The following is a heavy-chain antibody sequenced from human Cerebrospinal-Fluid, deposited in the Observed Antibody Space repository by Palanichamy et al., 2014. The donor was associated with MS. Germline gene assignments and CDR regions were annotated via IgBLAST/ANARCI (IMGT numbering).Heavy chain of an antibody. CDR2: INLSGGGT. CDR1: GYTFSNYF. V-gene: IGHV1-46*01. J-gene: IGHJ4*02. CDR3: ARAPQYSSLDY. D-gene: IGHD5-18*01. Sequence: QVQLVQSAAEVRKPGASVTVSCKASGYTFSNYFMHWVRQAPGQGLEWIGIINLSGGGTAYAQRFQGKVTMTRDTSRSTAYLELSSQMSGDTAVYYCARAPQYSSLDYWGQGTLVTVSS.